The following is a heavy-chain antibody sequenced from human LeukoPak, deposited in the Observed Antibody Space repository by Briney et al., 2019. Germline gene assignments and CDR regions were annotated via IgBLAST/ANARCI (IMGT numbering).Heavy chain of an antibody. CDR1: GGSISSSSYY. V-gene: IGHV4-39*02. D-gene: IGHD5-24*01. J-gene: IGHJ3*02. CDR3: ARETKLGLQFVFHDAFDI. Sequence: PSETLSLTCTVSGGSISSSSYYWGWIRQPPGKGLEWIGSIYYSGSTYYNPSLKSRVTVSVDTSKNQFSLKLSSVTAADTAVYYCARETKLGLQFVFHDAFDIWGQGTMVTVSS. CDR2: IYYSGST.